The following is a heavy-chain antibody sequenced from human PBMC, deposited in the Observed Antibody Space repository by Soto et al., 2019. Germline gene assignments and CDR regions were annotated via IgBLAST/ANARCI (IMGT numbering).Heavy chain of an antibody. V-gene: IGHV4-39*01. Sequence: QLQLQESGPGLVKPSETLSLTCTVSGGSISSSSYYWGWIRQPPGKGLEWIGSIYYSGSTYYNPSLKSRVTISIHMPKHQFSLKLSSVTAADVAVHYCPRHALHHSGLIDYWGQGTLATVSS. D-gene: IGHD6-19*01. CDR3: PRHALHHSGLIDY. J-gene: IGHJ4*02. CDR1: GGSISSSSYY. CDR2: IYYSGST.